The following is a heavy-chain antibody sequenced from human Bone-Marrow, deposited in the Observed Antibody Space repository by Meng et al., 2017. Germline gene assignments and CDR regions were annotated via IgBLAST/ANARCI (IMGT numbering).Heavy chain of an antibody. CDR1: GYTLSSDG. J-gene: IGHJ4*02. Sequence: QGQLVTSGGEVKEPGASVKVSCEASGYTLSSDGFSWVRQAPGQGLEWLGWINTYNGKTDYAQKFQGRITMTTDTFTSTAYMELRNLRSDDTAVYYCATRGNPYLNCWGQGTLVTVS. CDR2: INTYNGKT. V-gene: IGHV1-18*01. CDR3: ATRGNPYLNC.